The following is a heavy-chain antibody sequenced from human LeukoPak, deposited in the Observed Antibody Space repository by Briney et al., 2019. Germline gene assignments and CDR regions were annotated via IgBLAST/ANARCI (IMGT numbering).Heavy chain of an antibody. Sequence: ASVKVSCKASGYAFTSYDIKWVREATGQGLEWMAWMNPNSGNTGYAQKFQGRVTMTRNTSISTAYMELSSLRSEDTAVYYCARSWVAAAACFDYWGQGTLVTVSS. J-gene: IGHJ4*02. CDR2: MNPNSGNT. D-gene: IGHD6-13*01. CDR1: GYAFTSYD. V-gene: IGHV1-8*01. CDR3: ARSWVAAAACFDY.